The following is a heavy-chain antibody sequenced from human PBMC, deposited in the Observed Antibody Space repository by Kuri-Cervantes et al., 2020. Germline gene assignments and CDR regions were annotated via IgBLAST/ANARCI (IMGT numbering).Heavy chain of an antibody. D-gene: IGHD6-6*01. Sequence: GESLKLSCKASGYTFTGYYMHWVRQAPGQGLEWMGWINPNSGGTNYAQKFQGWVTMTRDTSISTAYMELSRLRSDDTAVYYCARDHADSSSDSDYWGQGTLVTVSS. CDR1: GYTFTGYY. V-gene: IGHV1-2*04. CDR2: INPNSGGT. J-gene: IGHJ4*02. CDR3: ARDHADSSSDSDY.